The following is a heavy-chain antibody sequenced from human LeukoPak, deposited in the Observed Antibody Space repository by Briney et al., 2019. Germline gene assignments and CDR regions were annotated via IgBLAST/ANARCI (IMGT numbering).Heavy chain of an antibody. CDR3: ARDHRGIYSPFDY. CDR2: IKQDGSEK. D-gene: IGHD2-21*01. V-gene: IGHV3-7*01. CDR1: GFNFSSYW. J-gene: IGHJ4*02. Sequence: GGSLRLSCAASGFNFSSYWMNWVRQAPGKGLEWVANIKQDGSEKYYVDSVKGRFIISRDNAKNSLYLQMNSLRAEDTAVYYCARDHRGIYSPFDYWGQGTLVTVSS.